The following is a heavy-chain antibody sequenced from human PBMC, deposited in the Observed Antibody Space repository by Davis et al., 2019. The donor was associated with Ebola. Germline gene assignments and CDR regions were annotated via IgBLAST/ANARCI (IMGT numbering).Heavy chain of an antibody. CDR1: GFTFSSYW. CDR3: ARDQSSSWYYYYYYYGMDV. Sequence: GESLKISCAASGFTFSSYWMHWVRQAPGKGLVWVSRINSDGSSTSYADSVKGRFTISRDNSKNTLYLQMNSLRAEDTAVYYCARDQSSSWYYYYYYYGMDVWGQGTTVTVSS. D-gene: IGHD6-13*01. J-gene: IGHJ6*02. CDR2: INSDGSST. V-gene: IGHV3-74*01.